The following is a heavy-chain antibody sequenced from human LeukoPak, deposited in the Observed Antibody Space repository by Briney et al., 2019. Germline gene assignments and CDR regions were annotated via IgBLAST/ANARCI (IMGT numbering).Heavy chain of an antibody. CDR3: ARDATGYSSSWYSSGGFDY. V-gene: IGHV4-4*07. J-gene: IGHJ4*02. Sequence: PSETLSLTCTVSGGSISSYYWSWIRQPAGKGLEWIARIYTSGSTNYNPSLKSRVTMSVDTSKNQFSLKLSSVTAADTVVYYCARDATGYSSSWYSSGGFDYWGQGTLVTVSS. CDR2: IYTSGST. CDR1: GGSISSYY. D-gene: IGHD6-13*01.